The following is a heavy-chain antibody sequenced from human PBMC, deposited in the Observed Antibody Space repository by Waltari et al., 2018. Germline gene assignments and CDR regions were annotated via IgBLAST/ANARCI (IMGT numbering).Heavy chain of an antibody. CDR3: ARGDGGSGLGASDI. CDR1: GFTVTNHG. V-gene: IGHV3-33*01. Sequence: QVQLVESGGGVVESGRSLKLSWVGSGFTVTNHGMTWVGQAPGKGLEWVAVIWYDGSNKNYVDSVKGRFTISRDNSKNTMYLEMNRLRAEDTAVYFCARGDGGSGLGASDIWGQGTMVTVSS. J-gene: IGHJ3*02. D-gene: IGHD3-3*01. CDR2: IWYDGSNK.